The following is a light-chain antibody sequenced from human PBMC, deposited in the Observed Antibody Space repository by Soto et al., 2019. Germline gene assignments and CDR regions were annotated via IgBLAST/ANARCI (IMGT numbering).Light chain of an antibody. CDR1: QSVLYSSNNKNY. CDR2: WAS. CDR3: QQYYRAPLT. J-gene: IGKJ4*01. Sequence: DIVMTQSPDSLAVSLGERATINCKSSQSVLYSSNNKNYLAWYQQKPGQPPKLLIYWASTRESGVPYRFSGRGSGTDFTLTISSLQAEDVAVYYGQQYYRAPLTFGGGTKVEIK. V-gene: IGKV4-1*01.